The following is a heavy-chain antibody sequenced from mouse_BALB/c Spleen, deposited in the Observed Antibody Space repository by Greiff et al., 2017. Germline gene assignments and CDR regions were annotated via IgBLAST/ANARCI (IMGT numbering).Heavy chain of an antibody. CDR1: GYTFTSYC. D-gene: IGHD2-4*01. CDR3: ARPMYYDYGYAMDY. CDR2: INPSTGYT. Sequence: QVQLQQSGAELAKPGASLKLSCTASGYTFTSYCMHWVKQRPGQGLEWMAYINPSTGYTEYNQKFKDKATLTADKSSSTDYMQLSSLTSEDSAVYYCARPMYYDYGYAMDYWGQGTSVTVSS. J-gene: IGHJ4*01. V-gene: IGHV1-7*01.